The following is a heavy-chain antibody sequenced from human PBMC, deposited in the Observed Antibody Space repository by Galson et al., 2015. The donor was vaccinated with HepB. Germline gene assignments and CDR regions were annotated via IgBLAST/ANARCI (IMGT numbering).Heavy chain of an antibody. CDR2: ISGGGRST. Sequence: SLRLSCAASGFSFSSYAMSWVRQAPGKGLEWVSAISGGGRSTYYADPVEGRFTISRDNSKNTLYLQMNSLRAEDTALYYCAKQCGYEKCYFDCWGQGTLVTVSS. CDR1: GFSFSSYA. D-gene: IGHD5-12*01. J-gene: IGHJ4*02. CDR3: AKQCGYEKCYFDC. V-gene: IGHV3-23*01.